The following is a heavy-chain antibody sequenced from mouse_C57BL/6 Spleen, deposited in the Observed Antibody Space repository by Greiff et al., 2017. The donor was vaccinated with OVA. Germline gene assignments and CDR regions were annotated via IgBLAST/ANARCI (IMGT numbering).Heavy chain of an antibody. CDR1: GYTFTSYW. CDR2: IYPGNSDN. Sequence: VQLQQSGTVLARPGASVKMSCKTSGYTFTSYWMHWVKQRPGQGLEWLGAIYPGNSDNSYNQKFKGKAKLTAVTSSSTAYMELSSLTNEDSAVYYCTRESTMVTPFAYWGQGTLVTVSA. J-gene: IGHJ3*01. V-gene: IGHV1-5*01. CDR3: TRESTMVTPFAY. D-gene: IGHD2-2*01.